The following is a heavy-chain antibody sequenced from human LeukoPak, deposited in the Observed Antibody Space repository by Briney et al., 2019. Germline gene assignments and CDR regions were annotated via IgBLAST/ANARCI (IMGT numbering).Heavy chain of an antibody. V-gene: IGHV3-23*01. CDR3: AKGYYDTSGSTHFFDY. CDR2: ISGSSSRT. J-gene: IGHJ4*02. Sequence: GGSLRLSCAASGFTFSSYAMSWVRQAPGKGPEWVSVISGSSSRTLYADSVKGRFTISRDNSKNTLYLQMHSLGAEDTALYYCAKGYYDTSGSTHFFDYWGQGTLVTVSS. CDR1: GFTFSSYA. D-gene: IGHD3-22*01.